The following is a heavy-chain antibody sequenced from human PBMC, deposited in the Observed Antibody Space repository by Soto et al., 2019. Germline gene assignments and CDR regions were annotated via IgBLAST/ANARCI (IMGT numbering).Heavy chain of an antibody. CDR1: GYTFTGYY. J-gene: IGHJ6*02. Sequence: GASVKVSCKASGYTFTGYYMHWVRQAPGQGLEWMGWINPNSGGTNYAQKFQGWVTMTRDTSISTAYMELSRLRSDDTAVYYCARDLGDYYDSSGTTYYGMDVWGQGTTVTVSS. V-gene: IGHV1-2*04. D-gene: IGHD3-22*01. CDR2: INPNSGGT. CDR3: ARDLGDYYDSSGTTYYGMDV.